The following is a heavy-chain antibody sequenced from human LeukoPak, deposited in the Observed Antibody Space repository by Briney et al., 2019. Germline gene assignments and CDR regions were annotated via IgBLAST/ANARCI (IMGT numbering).Heavy chain of an antibody. CDR1: GYTLTELS. D-gene: IGHD3-10*01. Sequence: ASVKVSCKVSGYTLTELSMHWVRQAPGKGLEWMGGFDPEDGETIYAQKFQGRVTMTEDTFTDTAYMELSSLRSEDTAVYYCHGGPSKMVRERAFDYWGQGTLVTASS. CDR3: HGGPSKMVRERAFDY. V-gene: IGHV1-24*01. CDR2: FDPEDGET. J-gene: IGHJ4*02.